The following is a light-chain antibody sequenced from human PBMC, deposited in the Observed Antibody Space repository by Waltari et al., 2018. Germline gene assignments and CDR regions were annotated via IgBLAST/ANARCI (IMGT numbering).Light chain of an antibody. V-gene: IGKV1-33*01. CDR2: DAS. CDR1: QGIWNN. CDR3: QQFHSLPIT. Sequence: DIQMTQSPSSLSASVGDRVTVTCQASQGIWNNLNWYQQKAGESPKLRIADASNLEPGVPLRFSGRGRGTDFTLSISSRQPEDIATYYCQQFHSLPITFGQGTRLDIK. J-gene: IGKJ5*01.